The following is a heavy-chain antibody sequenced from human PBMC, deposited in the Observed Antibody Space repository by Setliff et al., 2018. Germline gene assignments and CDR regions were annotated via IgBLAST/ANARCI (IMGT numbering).Heavy chain of an antibody. Sequence: ETLSLTCTVSGDSMSSYYWSWIRQSPGKGLEWIGYVHYSGDSNYNPSLKSRVTMSVDTSKDQFSLNLRSVTAADTAVYYCARQPSSGSYYNPRPYYFDFWGQGTLVTVS. CDR1: GDSMSSYY. V-gene: IGHV4-59*01. CDR2: VHYSGDS. D-gene: IGHD3-10*01. J-gene: IGHJ4*02. CDR3: ARQPSSGSYYNPRPYYFDF.